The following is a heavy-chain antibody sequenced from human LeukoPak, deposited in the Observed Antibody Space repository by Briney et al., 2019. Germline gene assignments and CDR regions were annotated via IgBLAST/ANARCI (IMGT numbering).Heavy chain of an antibody. V-gene: IGHV3-48*04. J-gene: IGHJ6*03. Sequence: GGSLRLSCAVSGFTFTAYSMNWVRQAPGKGLEWVSFISSSSSTIYYADSVRGRFTISRDNAKNSLYLQMSSLRAEDTAVYYCAREGSDLYYYYYYMDVWGKGTMVTVSS. CDR1: GFTFTAYS. CDR2: ISSSSSTI. CDR3: AREGSDLYYYYYYMDV.